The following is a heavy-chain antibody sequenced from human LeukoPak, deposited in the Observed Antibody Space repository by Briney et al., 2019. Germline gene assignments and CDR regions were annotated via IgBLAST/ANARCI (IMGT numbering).Heavy chain of an antibody. D-gene: IGHD2-2*02. Sequence: PGGSLRLSCAASGSTFSGSAMHWVRQASGKGLEWVGRIRSKANSYATAYAASVKGRFTISRDDSKNTAYLQMNSLKTEDTAVYYCTSPGGYCSSTSCYSDYWGQGTLVTVSS. J-gene: IGHJ4*02. CDR1: GSTFSGSA. V-gene: IGHV3-73*01. CDR3: TSPGGYCSSTSCYSDY. CDR2: IRSKANSYAT.